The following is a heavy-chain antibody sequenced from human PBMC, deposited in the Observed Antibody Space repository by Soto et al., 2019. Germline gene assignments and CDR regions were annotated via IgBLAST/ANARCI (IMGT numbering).Heavy chain of an antibody. CDR3: VGGLAAIYIDSGC. J-gene: IGHJ4*02. V-gene: IGHV4-31*03. Sequence: TLSLTCTVSGDSISSATHYWNWIRQHPGKGLEWIGYVSSSGNSYYSPSLKSRVFMSVDTSKNLFSLKLSSVTAADTAIYYCVGGLAAIYIDSGCWGQRTQVTISS. D-gene: IGHD6-19*01. CDR2: VSSSGNS. CDR1: GDSISSATHY.